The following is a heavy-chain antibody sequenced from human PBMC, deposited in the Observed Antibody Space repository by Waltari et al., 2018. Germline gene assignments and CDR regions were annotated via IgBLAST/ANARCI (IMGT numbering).Heavy chain of an antibody. CDR1: GYTLPELS. V-gene: IGHV1-24*01. Sequence: QVQLVQSGAEVKKPGASVKVSCKVSGYTLPELSLHWGRQAPGKGLEWMGGFDPEDGETIYAQKFQGRVTMTEDTSADTAYMELSSLRSEDTAVYYCATHIGDCSSTSCYTFDYWGQGTLVTVSS. J-gene: IGHJ4*02. D-gene: IGHD2-2*02. CDR2: FDPEDGET. CDR3: ATHIGDCSSTSCYTFDY.